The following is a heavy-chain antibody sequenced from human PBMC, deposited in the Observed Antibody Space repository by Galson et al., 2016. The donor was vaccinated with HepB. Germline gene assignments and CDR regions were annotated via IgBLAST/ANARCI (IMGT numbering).Heavy chain of an antibody. J-gene: IGHJ6*02. CDR2: IYPGDSDT. CDR1: GYTFTGFW. CDR3: GGGSSGAFYFGIDA. Sequence: QSGAEVKKPGESLRISCQGSGYTFTGFWIAWVRQMPGQGLECMGLIYPGDSDTRYAPSFQGQVTISADKSVSTAHLEWSRLKPSASAKYYCGGGSSGAFYFGIDAWGHGTTVTVSS. V-gene: IGHV5-51*01. D-gene: IGHD1-26*01.